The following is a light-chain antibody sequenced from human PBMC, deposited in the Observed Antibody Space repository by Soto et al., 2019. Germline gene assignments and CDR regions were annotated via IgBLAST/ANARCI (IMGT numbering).Light chain of an antibody. J-gene: IGKJ1*01. V-gene: IGKV1-5*01. CDR2: DVS. CDR3: QQSYSTPRT. CDR1: HSISTS. Sequence: DIQMTQSPSTLSASVGDRVTITCRASHSISTSLAWYQQRPGRAPRLLIYDVSNLESGVPSRFSGSGSGTEFTLTITSLQPEDFATYYCQQSYSTPRTFGQGTKVDIK.